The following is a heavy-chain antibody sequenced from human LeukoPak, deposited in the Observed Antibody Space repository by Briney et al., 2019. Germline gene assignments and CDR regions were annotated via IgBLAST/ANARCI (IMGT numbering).Heavy chain of an antibody. J-gene: IGHJ5*02. V-gene: IGHV4-38-2*02. D-gene: IGHD4-17*01. Sequence: PSETLSLTCTVSGYSISSGYYWGWIRQPPGKGLEWNGSIYHSGSTYYNPSLKSRVTISVDTSKNQFSLKLSSVTAADTAVYYCARLGPLTTVNNNWFDPWGQGTLVTVSS. CDR2: IYHSGST. CDR1: GYSISSGYY. CDR3: ARLGPLTTVNNNWFDP.